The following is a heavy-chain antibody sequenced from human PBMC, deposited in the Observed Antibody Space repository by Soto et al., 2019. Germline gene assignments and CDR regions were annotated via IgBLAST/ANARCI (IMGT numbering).Heavy chain of an antibody. Sequence: QITLNESGPTLVKPTQTLTLTCTFSGVSFSTSGGGVGWIRQPPGKPLEWLALIYWDDDERYSPSLKSRLTITSDTSKNQVVLKMTNIDPMDTATYYCAHKIGLNNCIDPWGQGILVTVSS. CDR2: IYWDDDE. CDR1: GVSFSTSGGG. J-gene: IGHJ5*02. CDR3: AHKIGLNNCIDP. V-gene: IGHV2-5*02. D-gene: IGHD3-16*01.